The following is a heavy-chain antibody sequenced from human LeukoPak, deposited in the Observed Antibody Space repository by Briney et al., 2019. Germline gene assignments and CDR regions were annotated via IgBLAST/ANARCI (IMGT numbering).Heavy chain of an antibody. CDR2: INHSGST. J-gene: IGHJ4*02. V-gene: IGHV4-34*01. CDR1: GGSFSGYY. Sequence: SETLSLTCAVYGGSFSGYYWSWIRQPPGKGLEWIREINHSGSTNYNPSLKSRVTISVDTSKNQFSLKLSSVTAADTAVCYCARVTDYWGQGTLVTVSS. CDR3: ARVTDY. D-gene: IGHD1-14*01.